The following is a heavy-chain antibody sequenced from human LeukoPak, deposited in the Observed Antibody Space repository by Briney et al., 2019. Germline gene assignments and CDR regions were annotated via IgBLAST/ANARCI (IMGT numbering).Heavy chain of an antibody. J-gene: IGHJ5*02. D-gene: IGHD6-19*01. CDR3: ARGTAVAGT. V-gene: IGHV4-59*01. CDR2: IYYSGST. CDR1: GGSISSYY. Sequence: SETLSLTCTVSGGSISSYYWSWIRQPPGKGLEWIGYIYYSGSTNYNPSFKSRVTISVGTSQNQFFLRLSSVTAADTAVYYCARGTAVAGTWGQGTLVTVSS.